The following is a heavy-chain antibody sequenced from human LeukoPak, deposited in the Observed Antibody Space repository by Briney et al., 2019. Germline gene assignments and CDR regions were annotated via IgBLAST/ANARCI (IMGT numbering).Heavy chain of an antibody. CDR3: ARTQVGWELLGGLHFDY. D-gene: IGHD1-26*01. Sequence: SETLSLTCTVSGGSISSSGYDWAWIRQPPGKGLEWIGTIYSNGRTSYNPSLKSRVTIFLDTSKNQFSLQPNSVTPEDTAVYYCARTQVGWELLGGLHFDYWGQGTLVTVSS. V-gene: IGHV4-39*01. CDR1: GGSISSSGYD. J-gene: IGHJ4*02. CDR2: IYSNGRT.